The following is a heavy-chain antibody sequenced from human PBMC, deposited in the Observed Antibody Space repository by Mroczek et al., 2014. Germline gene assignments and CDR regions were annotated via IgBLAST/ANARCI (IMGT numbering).Heavy chain of an antibody. CDR3: ARHEVEVVTMIVVAPPQH. Sequence: QVQLVESGPGLVKPSETLVPPPALSLVAPSAVVVTTGAWIRQPPGKGLEWIGSIYYSGSTYYNPSLKSRVTISVDTSKNQFSLKLSSVTAADTAVYYCARHEVEVVTMIVVAPPQHWGQGTLVTVSS. CDR2: IYYSGST. V-gene: IGHV4-39*01. D-gene: IGHD3-22*01. CDR1: VAPSAVVVTT. J-gene: IGHJ1*01.